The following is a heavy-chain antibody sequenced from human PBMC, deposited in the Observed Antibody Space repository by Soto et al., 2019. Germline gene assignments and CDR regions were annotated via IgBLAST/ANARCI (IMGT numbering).Heavy chain of an antibody. V-gene: IGHV5-51*01. CDR3: ASPTLSSSGMDV. D-gene: IGHD1-26*01. J-gene: IGHJ6*04. Sequence: PGESLKISCKGSGYSFTSYWIGWVRQMPGKGREWMGIIYPGDSDTRYSPSFQGHVIISADKSINTAHLQWSSLKASATAMYYCASPTLSSSGMDVWGKRPTVTVSS. CDR1: GYSFTSYW. CDR2: IYPGDSDT.